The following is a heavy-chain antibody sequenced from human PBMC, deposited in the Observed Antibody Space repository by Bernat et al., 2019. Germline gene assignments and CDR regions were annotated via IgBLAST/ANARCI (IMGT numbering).Heavy chain of an antibody. D-gene: IGHD2-8*02. CDR2: ITGSGGST. CDR3: AKVRSGAVTGAVNY. J-gene: IGHJ4*02. Sequence: EVQLLESGGGLVQPGGSLRLSCAASGFTFSSYAMSWARQAPGKGLEWVSVITGSGGSTFYADSVKGRFTISRDNSNNTLYLQMNSLRAEDTAVYYCAKVRSGAVTGAVNYWGQGTLVTVSS. CDR1: GFTFSSYA. V-gene: IGHV3-23*01.